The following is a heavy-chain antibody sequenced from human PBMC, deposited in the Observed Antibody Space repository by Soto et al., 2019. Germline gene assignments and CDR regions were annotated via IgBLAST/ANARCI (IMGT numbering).Heavy chain of an antibody. CDR1: GFAFGNYW. CDR3: ARDRASYYYTSGPYCFDY. Sequence: VGSLRLSCAASGFAFGNYWMSWVRQAPGNGLEWFATIKRDASEKKYVDSVKGRFTMSRDNAKKSLYLQMNSLRAEDTAVYYCARDRASYYYTSGPYCFDYWGQGTLVTVSS. CDR2: IKRDASEK. V-gene: IGHV3-7*03. J-gene: IGHJ4*02. D-gene: IGHD3-10*01.